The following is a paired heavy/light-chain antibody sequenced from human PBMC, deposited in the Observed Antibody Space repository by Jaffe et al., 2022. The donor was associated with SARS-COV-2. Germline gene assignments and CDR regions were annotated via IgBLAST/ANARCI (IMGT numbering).Heavy chain of an antibody. CDR1: GFTFDDYD. CDR3: VGRYYYETSAYYYLGAFHI. D-gene: IGHD3-22*01. J-gene: IGHJ3*02. Sequence: EVQLVESGGGLVQPGRSLRLSCAASGFTFDDYDMHWVRQVPGKGLDWVSGISWDSGSIGYVDSVKGRFTISRDNAKNSLYLQMNSLKTEDTAMYYCVGRYYYETSAYYYLGAFHIWGQGTMVTVSS. CDR2: ISWDSGSI. V-gene: IGHV3-9*01.
Light chain of an antibody. J-gene: IGLJ3*02. CDR3: QSADSTGTFWV. CDR2: KDR. V-gene: IGLV3-25*03. Sequence: SYELTQPPSVSVSPGQTARITCSADALTKQYAYWYQQRPGQAPVLVIYKDRERPSGIPERFSGSNSGTTVTLTIGGVQAEDEADYYCQSADSTGTFWVFGGGTKLTVL. CDR1: ALTKQY.